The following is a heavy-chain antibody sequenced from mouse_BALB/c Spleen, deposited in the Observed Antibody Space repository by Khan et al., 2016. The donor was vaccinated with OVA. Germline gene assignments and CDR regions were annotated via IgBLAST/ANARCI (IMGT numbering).Heavy chain of an antibody. D-gene: IGHD1-2*01. Sequence: QVQLQQSGAELARPGASVKVSCKASGYIFTDSYINWVKQRTGQGLEWIGEISPGSDDTYYNEKFKGKATLTADKSSSTAYMQLSSLTSADSAVYFCARRNYFGYTFAYWGQGTLVTVSA. CDR3: ARRNYFGYTFAY. CDR1: GYIFTDSY. CDR2: ISPGSDDT. V-gene: IGHV1-77*01. J-gene: IGHJ3*01.